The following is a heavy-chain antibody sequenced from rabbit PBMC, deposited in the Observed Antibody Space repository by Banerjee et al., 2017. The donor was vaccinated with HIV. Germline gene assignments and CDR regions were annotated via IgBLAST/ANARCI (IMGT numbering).Heavy chain of an antibody. J-gene: IGHJ4*01. D-gene: IGHD4-2*01. V-gene: IGHV1S40*01. CDR1: GIDFSSYYY. CDR3: ARDADSGTSYYFNF. Sequence: QSLEESGGGLVQPEGSLTLTCTASGIDFSSYYYMCWVRQAPGKGLEWIGCTYSGSAYYASWAKGRFTISKTSSTTVTLQMTSLTAADTATYFCARDADSGTSYYFNFWGPGTLVTVS. CDR2: TYSGSA.